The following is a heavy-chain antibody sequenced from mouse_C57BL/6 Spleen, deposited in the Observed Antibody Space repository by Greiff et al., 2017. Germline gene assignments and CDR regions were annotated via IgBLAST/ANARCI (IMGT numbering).Heavy chain of an antibody. J-gene: IGHJ2*01. CDR3: ARSARYYSNHYFDY. CDR1: GYTFTSYW. D-gene: IGHD2-5*01. Sequence: QVQLKQPGAELVRPGSSVKLSCKASGYTFTSYWMDWVKQRPGQGLEWIGNIYPSDSETHYNQKFKDKATLTVDKSSSTAYMQLSSLTSEDSAVYYCARSARYYSNHYFDYWGQGTTLTVSS. V-gene: IGHV1-61*01. CDR2: IYPSDSET.